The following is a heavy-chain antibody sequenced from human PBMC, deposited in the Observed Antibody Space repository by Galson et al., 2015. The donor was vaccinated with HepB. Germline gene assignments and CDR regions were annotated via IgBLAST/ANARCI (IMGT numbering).Heavy chain of an antibody. Sequence: SETLSLTCTVSGGSISSYYWSWIRQPPGKGLEWIGYIYYSGSTNYNPSLKSRVTISVDTSKNQFSLKLSSVTAADTAVYYCARRGAAAGRFFSWFDPWGQGTLVTVSS. CDR2: IYYSGST. J-gene: IGHJ5*02. V-gene: IGHV4-59*01. D-gene: IGHD6-13*01. CDR3: ARRGAAAGRFFSWFDP. CDR1: GGSISSYY.